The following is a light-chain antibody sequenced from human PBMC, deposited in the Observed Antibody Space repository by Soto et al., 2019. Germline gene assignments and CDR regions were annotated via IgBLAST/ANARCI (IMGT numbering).Light chain of an antibody. CDR3: CSYAGSYTLYV. V-gene: IGLV2-11*01. J-gene: IGLJ1*01. CDR1: SSDVGGYNY. CDR2: DVS. Sequence: QSALTQPRSVSGSPGQSVTISCTGTSSDVGGYNYVSWYQQHPGKAPKLMIYDVSKRPSGVPDRFSGSKSVNTASLTISGLQAEDEADHYCCSYAGSYTLYVFGTGTKVTVL.